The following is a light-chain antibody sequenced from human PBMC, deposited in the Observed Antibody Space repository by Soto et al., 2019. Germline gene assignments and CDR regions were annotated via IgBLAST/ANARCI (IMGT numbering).Light chain of an antibody. CDR3: QHYNSYSEA. V-gene: IGKV1-5*01. J-gene: IGKJ1*01. CDR2: PAS. CDR1: QSIDSW. Sequence: DIQITQSPASLPASVGDRVTITCRASQSIDSWLAWYQQRPGKAPKILIYPASSLETGVPSRFSGSGSGTEFTLTISSLQPDDFATYYCQHYNSYSEAFGQGTKVDI.